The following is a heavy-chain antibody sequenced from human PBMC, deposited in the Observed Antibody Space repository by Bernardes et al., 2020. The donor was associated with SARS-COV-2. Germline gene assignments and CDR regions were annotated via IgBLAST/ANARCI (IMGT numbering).Heavy chain of an antibody. Sequence: SETLSLTCAVYGGSFSGYYWSWIRQPPGKGLEWIGEINHSGSTNYNPSLKSRVTISVDTSKNQFSLKLSSVTAADTAVYYCARGSSIVVVPAAPWRPRYFDLWGRGTLVTVSS. CDR3: ARGSSIVVVPAAPWRPRYFDL. CDR1: GGSFSGYY. J-gene: IGHJ2*01. CDR2: INHSGST. V-gene: IGHV4-34*01. D-gene: IGHD2-2*01.